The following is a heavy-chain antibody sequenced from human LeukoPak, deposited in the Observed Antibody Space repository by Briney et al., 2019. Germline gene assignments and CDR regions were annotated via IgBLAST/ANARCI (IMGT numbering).Heavy chain of an antibody. Sequence: GASVKVSCKASGYTFTSYAMSWVRQAPGQGLEWMGWINTNTGNPTYAQGFTGRFVFSLDTSVSTAYLQISSLKAEDTAVYYCAREEDTVATMSTGDYWGQGTLVTVSS. J-gene: IGHJ4*02. CDR3: AREEDTVATMSTGDY. D-gene: IGHD5-12*01. V-gene: IGHV7-4-1*02. CDR2: INTNTGNP. CDR1: GYTFTSYA.